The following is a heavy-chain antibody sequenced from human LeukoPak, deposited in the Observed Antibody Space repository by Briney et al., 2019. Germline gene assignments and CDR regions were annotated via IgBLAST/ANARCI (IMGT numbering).Heavy chain of an antibody. J-gene: IGHJ4*02. V-gene: IGHV4-34*01. D-gene: IGHD5-24*01. CDR3: ARAINYFDY. CDR2: TNHSGST. CDR1: GGSFSGYY. Sequence: SETLSLTCAVYGGSFSGYYWSWIRQPPGKGLEWIGETNHSGSTNYNPSLKSRVTISVDTSKNQFSLKLSSVTAADTAVYYCARAINYFDYWGQGTLVTVSS.